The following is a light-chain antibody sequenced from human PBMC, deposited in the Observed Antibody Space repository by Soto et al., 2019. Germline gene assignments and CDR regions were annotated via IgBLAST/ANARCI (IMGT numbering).Light chain of an antibody. CDR3: QQANSFPRN. J-gene: IGKJ4*01. V-gene: IGKV1-12*01. CDR1: QGFSTW. Sequence: DIQMTQSPSSVSASVGDRVTITCRASQGFSTWLAWYRRKPGRAPELLIYSASSLHSGVPSRFSGSGSGTDFTLTISSLQPEDFANDYCQQANSFPRNFGGGTEVEIK. CDR2: SAS.